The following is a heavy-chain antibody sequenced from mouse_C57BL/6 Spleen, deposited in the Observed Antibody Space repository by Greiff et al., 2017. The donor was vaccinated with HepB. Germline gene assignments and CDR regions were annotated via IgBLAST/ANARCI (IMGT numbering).Heavy chain of an antibody. CDR1: GYTFTSYW. D-gene: IGHD2-10*01. Sequence: VQLQQPGAELVKPGASVKLSCKASGYTFTSYWMHWVKQRPGQGLEWIGMIHPNSGSTNYNEKFKSKATLTVDKSSSTAYMQLSSLTSEDSAVYYCATYYGNFYFDYWGQGTTLTVSS. J-gene: IGHJ2*01. CDR3: ATYYGNFYFDY. CDR2: IHPNSGST. V-gene: IGHV1-64*01.